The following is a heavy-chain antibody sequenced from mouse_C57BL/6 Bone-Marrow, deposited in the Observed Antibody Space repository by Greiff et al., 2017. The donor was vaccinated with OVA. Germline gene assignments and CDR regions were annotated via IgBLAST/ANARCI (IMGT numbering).Heavy chain of an antibody. V-gene: IGHV1-77*01. CDR1: GYTITDYY. CDR2: NGPGSGST. Sequence: QVQLKESGAELVKPGASVKISCKASGYTITDYYINWVKQRPGQGIEWIGKNGPGSGSTYYNETFKGRATLTADKSSSPAYMQLSCVTTEDSAVYFCARGYYYAKGCQGHGPSVTVAS. CDR3: ARGYYYAKGC. J-gene: IGHJ4*01.